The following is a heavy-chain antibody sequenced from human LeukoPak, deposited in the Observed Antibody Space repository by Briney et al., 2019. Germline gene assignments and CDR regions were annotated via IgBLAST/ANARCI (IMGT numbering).Heavy chain of an antibody. CDR3: ARPLAYGSGSYGY. CDR1: GFTFSSYN. CDR2: INHSGST. V-gene: IGHV4-34*01. J-gene: IGHJ4*02. D-gene: IGHD3-10*01. Sequence: LRLSCAASGFTFSSYNMNWVRQPPGKGLEWIGEINHSGSTNYNPSLKSRVTISVDTSKNQFSLKLSSVTAADTAVYYCARPLAYGSGSYGYWGQGTLVTVSS.